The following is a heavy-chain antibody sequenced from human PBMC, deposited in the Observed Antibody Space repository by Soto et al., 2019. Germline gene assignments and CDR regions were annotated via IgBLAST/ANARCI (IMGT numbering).Heavy chain of an antibody. V-gene: IGHV1-3*01. D-gene: IGHD1-1*01. CDR3: ARGKGMEENYFYYGLDI. Sequence: ASVMVSCTASGYTFSTYAMHWVRQAPGQSLEWMGWLNGGTGQTRYSQKFQDRVIITRDTSASTGYMELSSLTSEDTAVYYCARGKGMEENYFYYGLDIWGQGTTVTVSS. CDR2: LNGGTGQT. J-gene: IGHJ6*02. CDR1: GYTFSTYA.